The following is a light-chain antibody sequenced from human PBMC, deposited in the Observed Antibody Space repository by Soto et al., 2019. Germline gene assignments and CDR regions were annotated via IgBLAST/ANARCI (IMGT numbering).Light chain of an antibody. V-gene: IGLV2-14*03. Sequence: QSALTQPASVSGSPGQSISISCTGTSSDVGAYNYVSWYQQHPGLAPKLMIYNVINRPSGVSNRFSGSKSGNTASLTISGLQAEDEADYYCSSYTSSTTVVFGGGTQLTVL. CDR3: SSYTSSTTVV. J-gene: IGLJ2*01. CDR2: NVI. CDR1: SSDVGAYNY.